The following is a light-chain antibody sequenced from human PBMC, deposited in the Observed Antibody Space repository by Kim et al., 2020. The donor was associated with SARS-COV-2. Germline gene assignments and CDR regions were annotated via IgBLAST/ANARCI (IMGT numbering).Light chain of an antibody. CDR1: SSDVGSYNL. V-gene: IGLV2-23*02. Sequence: QWITISYTGTSSDVGSYNLVSWYQQHQGKAPKLMIYEVSKRPSGVSNRFSGSKSGNTASLTISGLQAEDEADYYCCSYAGSSTSVVFGGGTQLTVL. CDR2: EVS. CDR3: CSYAGSSTSVV. J-gene: IGLJ2*01.